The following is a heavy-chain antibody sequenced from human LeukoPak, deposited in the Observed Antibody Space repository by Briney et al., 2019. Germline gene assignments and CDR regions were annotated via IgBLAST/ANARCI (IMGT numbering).Heavy chain of an antibody. V-gene: IGHV3-21*01. CDR3: ARGTYAFDI. J-gene: IGHJ3*02. Sequence: PGGSLRLSCAASGFTFSSYTMNWVRQAPGKGLEWVSSISSSSSYIFYADSLKGRFTISRDNAKNSLYLQMNSLRAEDTAVYYCARGTYAFDIWGQGTMVTVSS. CDR1: GFTFSSYT. D-gene: IGHD2-2*01. CDR2: ISSSSSYI.